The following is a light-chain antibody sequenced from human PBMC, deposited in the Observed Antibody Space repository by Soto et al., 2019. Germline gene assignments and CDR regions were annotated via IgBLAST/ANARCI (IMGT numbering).Light chain of an antibody. Sequence: EIVLTQSPATLSLSPGERATLSCRASQTVSKYLAWYQQKPGQAPRLLIYDASSRATGIPARFSGSGSGTAFTLTISSLEPEDFAIYYCQQRSNWPRTFGPGTKVEI. J-gene: IGKJ1*01. CDR1: QTVSKY. CDR2: DAS. CDR3: QQRSNWPRT. V-gene: IGKV3-11*01.